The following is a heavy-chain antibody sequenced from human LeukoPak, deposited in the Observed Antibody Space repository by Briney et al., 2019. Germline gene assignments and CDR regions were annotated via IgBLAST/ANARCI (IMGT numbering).Heavy chain of an antibody. CDR1: GFTFSSYA. CDR3: AKDLGGSYRVFDY. Sequence: GGSLRLSCAASGFTFSSYAMHWVRQAPGKGLEWVAVISYDGSNKYYADSVKGRFTISRDNSKNTLYLQMNSLRAEDTAVYYCAKDLGGSYRVFDYWGQGTLVTVSS. D-gene: IGHD1-26*01. V-gene: IGHV3-30-3*01. CDR2: ISYDGSNK. J-gene: IGHJ4*02.